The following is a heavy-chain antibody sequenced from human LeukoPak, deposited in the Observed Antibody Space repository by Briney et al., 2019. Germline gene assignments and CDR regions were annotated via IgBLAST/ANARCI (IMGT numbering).Heavy chain of an antibody. Sequence: SETLSLICTVSGGSINSYFWSWIRQPAGKGLEWIGRIYTSDITNYNPSLKSRLTMSVDTSKNQFSLELSSLTAADTAVYYCAREGTLTTRSLDSWGQGILVTVSS. V-gene: IGHV4-4*07. CDR3: AREGTLTTRSLDS. J-gene: IGHJ4*02. CDR1: GGSINSYF. CDR2: IYTSDIT. D-gene: IGHD4-17*01.